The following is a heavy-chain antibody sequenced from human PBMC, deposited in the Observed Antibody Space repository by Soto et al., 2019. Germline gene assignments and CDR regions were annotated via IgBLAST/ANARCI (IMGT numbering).Heavy chain of an antibody. D-gene: IGHD2-2*01. Sequence: SVKVSCKASGGTSSRYIISWVRQAPGQGLEWMGRTNPMLGITNYAQKFQGRVTITADKSTSTGFMELSSLRSEDTAVYYCARHDCISSSCYYYYYDGMDVWGQGTTVTVSS. CDR3: ARHDCISSSCYYYYYDGMDV. J-gene: IGHJ6*02. CDR1: GGTSSRYI. V-gene: IGHV1-69*02. CDR2: TNPMLGIT.